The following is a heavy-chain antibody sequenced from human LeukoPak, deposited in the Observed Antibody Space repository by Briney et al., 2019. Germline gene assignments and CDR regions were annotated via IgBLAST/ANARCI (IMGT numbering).Heavy chain of an antibody. CDR3: RGVTSLPLYYYYGMDV. Sequence: PGGSLRLSCAASGFTFSSYAMSWVRQAPGKGLEWVSAISGSGGSTYYADSVKGRFTISRDNSKNTLYLQMNSLRAEDTAVYYCRGVTSLPLYYYYGMDVSGQGTTVTVSS. CDR2: ISGSGGST. CDR1: GFTFSSYA. D-gene: IGHD2-2*01. V-gene: IGHV3-23*01. J-gene: IGHJ6*02.